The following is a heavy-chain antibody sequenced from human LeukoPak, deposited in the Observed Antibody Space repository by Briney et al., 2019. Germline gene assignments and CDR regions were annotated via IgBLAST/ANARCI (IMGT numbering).Heavy chain of an antibody. CDR3: ARGVYSSSWYDY. Sequence: ASVRVPCKASGYTFTGYYMHWVRQAPGQGPEWMGWINPNSGGTNYAQKFQGRVTITRDTSASTAYMELSSLRSEDTAVYYCARGVYSSSWYDYWGQGTLVTVSS. J-gene: IGHJ4*02. V-gene: IGHV1-2*02. CDR2: INPNSGGT. CDR1: GYTFTGYY. D-gene: IGHD6-13*01.